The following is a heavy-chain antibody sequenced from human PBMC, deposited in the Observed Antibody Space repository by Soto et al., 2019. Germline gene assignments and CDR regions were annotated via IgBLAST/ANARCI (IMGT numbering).Heavy chain of an antibody. D-gene: IGHD1-1*01. CDR1: GFTFSNYG. V-gene: IGHV3-33*06. CDR2: IWYDGSTK. J-gene: IGHJ5*02. Sequence: QVQLVESGGGVVQPGRSLRLSCAASGFTFSNYGMHWVRQAPGKGLEWVAVIWYDGSTKYYADSVKGRFTISRDNSKNTLYLQMNSLRGEDTAVYYCAKGERWFDPGGQGTLVTVSS. CDR3: AKGERWFDP.